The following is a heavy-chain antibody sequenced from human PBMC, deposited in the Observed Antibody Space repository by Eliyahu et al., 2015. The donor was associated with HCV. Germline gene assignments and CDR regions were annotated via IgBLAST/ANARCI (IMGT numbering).Heavy chain of an antibody. V-gene: IGHV1-3*01. J-gene: IGHJ6*02. CDR3: AREEQESITIFGVVIGALFYYDMDV. CDR1: GYTFXNYA. CDR2: INAGNGKT. Sequence: QVHLVQSGAEVKKPGASVKVSCKASGYTFXNYALHWVRQAPGQRLEWMGWINAGNGKTTYSQRFQDRVTFTWDTSASTAYMELTSLTSEDTAIYYCAREEQESITIFGVVIGALFYYDMDVWGQGTTVTVS. D-gene: IGHD3-3*01.